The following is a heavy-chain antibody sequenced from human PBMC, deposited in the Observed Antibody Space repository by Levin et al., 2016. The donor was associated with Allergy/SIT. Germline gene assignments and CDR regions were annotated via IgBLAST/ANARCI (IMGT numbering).Heavy chain of an antibody. Sequence: VRQMPGKGLEWMGRIDPSDSYTNYSPSFQGHVTISADKSISTAYLQWSSLKASDTAMYYCAREFDYCSGGSCYSPSDYWGQGTLVTVSS. J-gene: IGHJ4*02. CDR3: AREFDYCSGGSCYSPSDY. D-gene: IGHD2-15*01. V-gene: IGHV5-10-1*01. CDR2: IDPSDSYT.